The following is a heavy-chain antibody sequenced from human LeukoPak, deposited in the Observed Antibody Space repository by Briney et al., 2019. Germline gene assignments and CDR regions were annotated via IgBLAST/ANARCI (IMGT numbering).Heavy chain of an antibody. V-gene: IGHV3-30*18. Sequence: GRSLRLSCAASGFTFSGYGMHWVRQAPGKGLEWVAVTSYDGSNKYYRDSVRGRFTISRDNSKTTLYLQMNSLRAEDTAVYYCAKGGETSGYYGGPDYWGQGTLVTVSS. D-gene: IGHD3-22*01. CDR3: AKGGETSGYYGGPDY. J-gene: IGHJ4*02. CDR2: TSYDGSNK. CDR1: GFTFSGYG.